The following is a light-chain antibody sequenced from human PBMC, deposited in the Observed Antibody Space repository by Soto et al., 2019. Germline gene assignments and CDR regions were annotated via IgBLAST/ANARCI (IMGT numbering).Light chain of an antibody. CDR1: QIISTE. Sequence: EIVMTQSPASLSVSPGERFTLSFRASQIISTELAWYQQKPGQPPRLLIYGASTRATGIPARFSGSGSGTEFTLTISYLQSEDFAVYYCQQYNRWPPLTFGGGTKVDIK. CDR3: QQYNRWPPLT. J-gene: IGKJ4*01. CDR2: GAS. V-gene: IGKV3-15*01.